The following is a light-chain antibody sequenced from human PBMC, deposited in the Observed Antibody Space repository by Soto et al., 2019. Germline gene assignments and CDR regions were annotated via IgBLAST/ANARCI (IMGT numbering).Light chain of an antibody. V-gene: IGKV1-5*01. CDR3: QQRSNWPSLT. J-gene: IGKJ4*01. CDR2: DAS. CDR1: QSISSW. Sequence: DIQMTQSPSTLSASVGDRVTITCRASQSISSWLAWYQQKPGKAPKLLIYDASSLESGVPSRFSGSGSGTDFTLTISSLEPEDSAVYYCQQRSNWPSLTFGGGTKVDNK.